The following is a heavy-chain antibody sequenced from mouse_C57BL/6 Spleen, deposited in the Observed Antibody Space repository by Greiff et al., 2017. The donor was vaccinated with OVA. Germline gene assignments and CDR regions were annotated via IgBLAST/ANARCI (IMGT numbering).Heavy chain of an antibody. CDR2: IDPSDSYT. Sequence: QVQLQQPGAELVMPGASVKLSCKASGYTFTSYWMHWVKQRPGQGLERIGEIDPSDSYTNYNQKFKGKSTLTVDKSSSTAYMQLSSLTSEDSAVYYCARGKLGGDYWGQGTTLTVSS. CDR3: ARGKLGGDY. J-gene: IGHJ2*01. V-gene: IGHV1-69*01. D-gene: IGHD4-1*01. CDR1: GYTFTSYW.